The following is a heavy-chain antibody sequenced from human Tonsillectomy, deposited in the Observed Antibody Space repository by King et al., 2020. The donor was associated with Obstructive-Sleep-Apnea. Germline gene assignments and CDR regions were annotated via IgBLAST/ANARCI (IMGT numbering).Heavy chain of an antibody. V-gene: IGHV3-7*03. CDR1: GFTFSSYW. CDR3: ARSVLYGDYALDY. Sequence: VQLVESGGGLVQPGGSLRLSCAASGFTFSSYWMNWVRQAPGKGREWVANIKQDGNENYYVDPVQGRFSIPRDNAKNSLYLQMNILRAEDTAVYYCARSVLYGDYALDYWGQGTLVTVSS. J-gene: IGHJ4*02. CDR2: IKQDGNEN. D-gene: IGHD4-17*01.